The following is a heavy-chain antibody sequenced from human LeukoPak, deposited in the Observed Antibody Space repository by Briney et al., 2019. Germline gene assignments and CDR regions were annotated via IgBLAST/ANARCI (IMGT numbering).Heavy chain of an antibody. J-gene: IGHJ4*02. V-gene: IGHV3-66*01. CDR3: ARDTIAAAGTFDY. D-gene: IGHD6-13*01. CDR2: IYSGGST. CDR1: GFTVSSNY. Sequence: GGSLRLSCAASGFTVSSNYMSWVRQAPGKGLEWDSVIYSGGSTYYADSVKGRFTISRDNSKNTLYLQMNSLRAEDTAVYYCARDTIAAAGTFDYWGQGTLVTVSS.